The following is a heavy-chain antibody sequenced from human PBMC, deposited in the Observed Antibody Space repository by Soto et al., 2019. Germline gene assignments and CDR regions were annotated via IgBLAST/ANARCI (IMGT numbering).Heavy chain of an antibody. V-gene: IGHV1-69*04. J-gene: IGHJ5*02. CDR1: GGTFSGYT. CDR3: ARESPYCSGGSCYPGSLAHWFDP. D-gene: IGHD2-15*01. CDR2: IIPILGIA. Sequence: GASVKVSCKASGGTFSGYTISWVRQAPGQGLEWMGRIIPILGIANYAQKFQGRVTITADKSTSTAYMELSSLRSEDTAVYYCARESPYCSGGSCYPGSLAHWFDPWGQGTLVTVSS.